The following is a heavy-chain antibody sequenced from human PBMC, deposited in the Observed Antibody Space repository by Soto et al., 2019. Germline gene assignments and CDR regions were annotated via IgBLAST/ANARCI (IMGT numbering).Heavy chain of an antibody. Sequence: PSETLSLTCTVSGGSISSGGYYWSWIRQPPGKGLEWIGEINHSGSTNYNPSLKSRVTISVDTSKNQFSLKLSSVTAADTAVYYCAGSITMIVVAPLDVWGQGTTVTVSS. CDR3: AGSITMIVVAPLDV. CDR2: INHSGST. J-gene: IGHJ6*02. CDR1: GGSISSGGYY. D-gene: IGHD3-22*01. V-gene: IGHV4-39*07.